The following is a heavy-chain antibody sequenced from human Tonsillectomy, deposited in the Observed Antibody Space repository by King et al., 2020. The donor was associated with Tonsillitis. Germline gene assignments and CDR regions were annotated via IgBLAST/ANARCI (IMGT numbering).Heavy chain of an antibody. Sequence: VQLVQSGVEVKKPGASVTVSLNSSVYTFTSYDINWVRQATGLGLEWMGRRNPNSGNTGYAQKFQVRVTMTRNTSICTAYMALSSLRSEDTAVYYCARGRRGSSLGYWGQGTLVTVSS. CDR1: VYTFTSYD. CDR2: RNPNSGNT. CDR3: ARGRRGSSLGY. J-gene: IGHJ4*02. V-gene: IGHV1-8*01. D-gene: IGHD1-26*01.